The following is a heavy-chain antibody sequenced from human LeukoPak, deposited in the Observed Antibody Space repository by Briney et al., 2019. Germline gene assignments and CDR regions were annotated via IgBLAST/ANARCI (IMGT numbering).Heavy chain of an antibody. J-gene: IGHJ3*02. CDR3: ARDALISAKTHDAFDI. V-gene: IGHV3-7*01. CDR1: GFTFSSYW. Sequence: GGSLRLSCAASGFTFSSYWMSWVRHAPGKGLEWVANIKQDGSEKYYVDSVKGRFTISRDNAKSSLYLQMNSLRAEDTAVYYCARDALISAKTHDAFDIWGQGTMVTVFS. CDR2: IKQDGSEK. D-gene: IGHD6-25*01.